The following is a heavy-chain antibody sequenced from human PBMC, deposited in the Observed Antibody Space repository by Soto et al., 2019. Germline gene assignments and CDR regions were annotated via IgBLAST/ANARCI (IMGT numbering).Heavy chain of an antibody. Sequence: ASVKVSCKASNYTFITYGITWVRQAPGQGLEWVGWITPYNGNTNYGQNFQGRVTMTADTSTSTAHMELGSLTTDDTAVYYCARDTSFYFDYWGQGTRVTVSS. CDR3: ARDTSFYFDY. CDR2: ITPYNGNT. CDR1: NYTFITYG. D-gene: IGHD2-2*01. V-gene: IGHV1-18*01. J-gene: IGHJ4*02.